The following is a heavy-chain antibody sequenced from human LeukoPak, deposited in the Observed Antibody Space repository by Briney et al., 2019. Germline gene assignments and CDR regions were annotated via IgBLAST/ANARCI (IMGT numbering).Heavy chain of an antibody. Sequence: PSETLSLTCTVSGVSISSGGYYWSWIRQHPGKGLEWIGYIYNSGSTYYNPSLKSRVTISVDTSKNQFSLKLSSVTAADTAVYYCARTYYYDSSGKTVWFDPWGQGTLVTVSS. CDR3: ARTYYYDSSGKTVWFDP. CDR2: IYNSGST. CDR1: GVSISSGGYY. D-gene: IGHD3-22*01. J-gene: IGHJ5*02. V-gene: IGHV4-31*03.